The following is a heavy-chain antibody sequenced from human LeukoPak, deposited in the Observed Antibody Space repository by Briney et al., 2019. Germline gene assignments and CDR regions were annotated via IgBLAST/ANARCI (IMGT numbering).Heavy chain of an antibody. CDR1: GFTFSSYE. CDR2: ISSSGSTI. Sequence: GGSLRLSCAASGFTFSSYEMNWVRQAPGKGLEWVSYISSSGSTIYYADSVKGRFTISRDNAKNSLYLQMNSLRAEDTAVYYCAKGCGGTCYSDFDSWGQGTLVTVSS. CDR3: AKGCGGTCYSDFDS. V-gene: IGHV3-48*03. D-gene: IGHD2-15*01. J-gene: IGHJ4*02.